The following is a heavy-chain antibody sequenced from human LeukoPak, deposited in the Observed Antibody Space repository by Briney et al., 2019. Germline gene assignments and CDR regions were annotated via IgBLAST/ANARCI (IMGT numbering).Heavy chain of an antibody. Sequence: GASVKVSCKASGYTFTSYAMNWVRQAPGQGLEWMGWINTNTGNPTYAQGFTGRFVFSLDTSVSTAYLQISSLKAEDTAVYYCARDTRRSWEPLNYFDYWGQGTLVTVSS. D-gene: IGHD1-26*01. CDR3: ARDTRRSWEPLNYFDY. J-gene: IGHJ4*02. CDR1: GYTFTSYA. CDR2: INTNTGNP. V-gene: IGHV7-4-1*02.